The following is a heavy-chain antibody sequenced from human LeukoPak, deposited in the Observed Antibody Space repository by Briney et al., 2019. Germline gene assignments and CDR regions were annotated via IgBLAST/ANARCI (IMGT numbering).Heavy chain of an antibody. Sequence: GGSLRLSCAASGFTFSTYWKLWVRHGPGKGLVSVSRISSDGSGTTYADSVRGRFTISRDNAKNTLYLQMHSLRAEDTALYYCARDDSNGIDYWGQGTLVTVS. D-gene: IGHD2-21*01. CDR1: GFTFSTYW. CDR3: ARDDSNGIDY. CDR2: ISSDGSGT. V-gene: IGHV3-74*01. J-gene: IGHJ4*02.